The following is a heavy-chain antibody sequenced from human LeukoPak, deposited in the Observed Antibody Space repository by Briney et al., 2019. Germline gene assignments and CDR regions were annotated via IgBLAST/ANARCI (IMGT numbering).Heavy chain of an antibody. CDR2: IYSGGST. CDR1: GFTVSSNY. J-gene: IGHJ4*02. Sequence: GGSLRLSCVASGFTVSSNYMSWVRQAPGKGLEWVSVIYSGGSTYYADSVKGRFTISRDNSKNTLYLQMNSLRAEDTAVYYCARALYGDYAFDYWGQGTLVTVSS. D-gene: IGHD4-17*01. V-gene: IGHV3-53*01. CDR3: ARALYGDYAFDY.